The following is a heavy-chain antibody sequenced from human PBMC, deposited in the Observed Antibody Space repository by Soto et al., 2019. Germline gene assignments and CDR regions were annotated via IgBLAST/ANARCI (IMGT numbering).Heavy chain of an antibody. CDR3: AREMAAPSDHYYGLDV. D-gene: IGHD6-13*01. CDR2: INHSGST. J-gene: IGHJ6*02. CDR1: GGSFSGYY. Sequence: SETLSLTCAVYGGSFSGYYWSWIRQPPGKGLEWIGEINHSGSTNYNPSLKSRVTISVDTSKNQFSLKLSSVTAADTAVYYCAREMAAPSDHYYGLDVWGQGTTVTVSS. V-gene: IGHV4-34*01.